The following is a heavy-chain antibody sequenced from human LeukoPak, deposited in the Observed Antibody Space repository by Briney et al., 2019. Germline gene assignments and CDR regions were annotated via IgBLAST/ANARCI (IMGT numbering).Heavy chain of an antibody. J-gene: IGHJ4*02. CDR3: AIASGGSSWSYLDS. D-gene: IGHD6-13*01. Sequence: GASLQISSKGAVYIFTTYWIGWGRQLPGKGLEWMGIIWPGDSDTRYSPSFQGQVTISVDKSISTAYLQWSSLTASDTAIYFCAIASGGSSWSYLDSWGQGTLVTVSS. CDR1: VYIFTTYW. CDR2: IWPGDSDT. V-gene: IGHV5-51*01.